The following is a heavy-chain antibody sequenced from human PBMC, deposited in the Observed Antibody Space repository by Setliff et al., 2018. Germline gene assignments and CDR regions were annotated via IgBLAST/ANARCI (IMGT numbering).Heavy chain of an antibody. V-gene: IGHV3-74*01. CDR2: INNDGSST. D-gene: IGHD5-18*01. CDR3: ASLGVNELWLDY. Sequence: GGSLRLSCAAAGFTFSSHWMHWVRQAPGKRLMWVSRINNDGSSTTYEDSVKGRFTISRDNAKNTLYLQMNSLRAEDTAVYYCASLGVNELWLDYWGQGTLVTVSS. J-gene: IGHJ4*02. CDR1: GFTFSSHW.